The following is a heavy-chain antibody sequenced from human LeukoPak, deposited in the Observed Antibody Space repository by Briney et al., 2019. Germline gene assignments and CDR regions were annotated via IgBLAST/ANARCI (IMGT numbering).Heavy chain of an antibody. CDR3: AGQIVGAKNVWFDP. J-gene: IGHJ5*02. CDR2: IYTSGST. D-gene: IGHD1-26*01. Sequence: SETLSLTCTVSGGSISSGSYYWSWIRQPAGKGLEWIGRIYTSGSTNCNPSLKSRVTISVDTSKNQFSLKLSSVTAADTAVYYCAGQIVGAKNVWFDPWGQGTLVTVSS. V-gene: IGHV4-61*02. CDR1: GGSISSGSYY.